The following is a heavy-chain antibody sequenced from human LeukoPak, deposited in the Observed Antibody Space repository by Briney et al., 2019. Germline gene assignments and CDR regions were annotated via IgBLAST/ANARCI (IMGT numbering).Heavy chain of an antibody. D-gene: IGHD1-7*01. V-gene: IGHV1-2*02. CDR3: ARPPRNYVNWFDP. Sequence: GASVKVSCKASGYTFTSYYMHWVRQAPGQGLEWMGWINPNSGGTNYAQKFQGRVTMTRDTSISTAYMELSRLTSDDTAVYYCARPPRNYVNWFDPWGQGTLVTVSS. CDR2: INPNSGGT. J-gene: IGHJ5*02. CDR1: GYTFTSYY.